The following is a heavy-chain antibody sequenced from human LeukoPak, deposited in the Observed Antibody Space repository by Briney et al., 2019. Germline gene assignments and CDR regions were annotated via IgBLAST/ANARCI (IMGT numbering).Heavy chain of an antibody. Sequence: GASVKVSCKASGYTLTDYYMHWVRQAPGQGLEWVGRINPNSGGTNYAQKFQGRVTMTRDTSISTAYMELSRLRSDDTAVYYCASGGVVVPAATRRKYYYYYGMDVWGQGTTVTVSS. CDR2: INPNSGGT. V-gene: IGHV1-2*06. CDR1: GYTLTDYY. J-gene: IGHJ6*02. D-gene: IGHD2-2*01. CDR3: ASGGVVVPAATRRKYYYYYGMDV.